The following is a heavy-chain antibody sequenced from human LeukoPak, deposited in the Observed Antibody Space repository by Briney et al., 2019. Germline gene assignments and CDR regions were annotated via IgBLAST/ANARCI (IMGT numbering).Heavy chain of an antibody. J-gene: IGHJ4*02. Sequence: ASVKVSCKASGFTFSGHAIHWVCQVPGQRLEWMGYINAGNDHTTYSQRFQDRVTIARDTPATTAYMDLTSLTSEDTAVYYCARGTGPGDYLIDYWGQGTLVTVSS. CDR2: INAGNDHT. CDR3: ARGTGPGDYLIDY. D-gene: IGHD3-10*01. V-gene: IGHV1-3*01. CDR1: GFTFSGHA.